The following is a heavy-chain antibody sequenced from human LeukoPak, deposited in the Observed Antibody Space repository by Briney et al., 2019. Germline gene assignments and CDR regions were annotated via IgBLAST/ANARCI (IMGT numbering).Heavy chain of an antibody. V-gene: IGHV3-33*06. D-gene: IGHD1-1*01. CDR2: IWNDGGEK. J-gene: IGHJ4*02. Sequence: GGSLRLSCAASGFTFSSYGMHWVRQAPSKGLEWVAVIWNDGGEKYYADSVKGRFTISRDNSKNTLYLQMNSLRAEDTALYSCAKDLTTGSLSSDCWGQGTLVTVSS. CDR3: AKDLTTGSLSSDC. CDR1: GFTFSSYG.